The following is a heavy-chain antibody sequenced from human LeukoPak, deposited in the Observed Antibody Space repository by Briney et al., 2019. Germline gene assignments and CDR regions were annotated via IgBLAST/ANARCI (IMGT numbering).Heavy chain of an antibody. J-gene: IGHJ4*02. CDR2: IYYSGST. CDR1: GGSISSYY. Sequence: SETLSLTCTVSGGSISSYYWSWIRQPPGKGLEWIGYIYYSGSTNYNPSLKSRVTISVDTSKNQFSLKLSSVTAADTAVYYCARHTRQSLYSSSWYSDYWGQGTLVTVSS. V-gene: IGHV4-59*08. D-gene: IGHD6-13*01. CDR3: ARHTRQSLYSSSWYSDY.